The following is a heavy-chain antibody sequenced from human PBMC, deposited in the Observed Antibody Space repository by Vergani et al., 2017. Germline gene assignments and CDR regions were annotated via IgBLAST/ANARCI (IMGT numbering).Heavy chain of an antibody. J-gene: IGHJ4*02. CDR3: ARDPTRGYYDFWSGYYY. V-gene: IGHV3-7*01. CDR1: GFTFSSYW. CDR2: IKQDGSEK. D-gene: IGHD3-3*01. Sequence: EVQLVESGGGLVQPGGSLRLSCAASGFTFSSYWMSWVRQAPGKGLEWVANIKQDGSEKYYVDSVKGRFTISRDNAKNSLYLQMNSLRAEDTAVYYCARDPTRGYYDFWSGYYYWGQGTLVTVSS.